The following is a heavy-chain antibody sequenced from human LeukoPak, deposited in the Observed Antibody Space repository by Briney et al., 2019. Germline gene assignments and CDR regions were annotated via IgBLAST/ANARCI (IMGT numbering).Heavy chain of an antibody. CDR1: GYTFTGYY. D-gene: IGHD3-3*01. J-gene: IGHJ5*02. V-gene: IGHV1-2*02. Sequence: ASVKVSCKASGYTFTGYYMHWVRQAPGQGLEWMGWINPNSGGTNYAQKFQGRVTMTRDTSTSTVYMELSSLRSEDTAVYYRAREEGFRNYDFWSGWPSLDRNWFDPWGQGTLVTVSS. CDR3: AREEGFRNYDFWSGWPSLDRNWFDP. CDR2: INPNSGGT.